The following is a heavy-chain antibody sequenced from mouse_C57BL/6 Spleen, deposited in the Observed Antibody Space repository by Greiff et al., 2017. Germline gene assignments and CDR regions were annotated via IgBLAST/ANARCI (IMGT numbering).Heavy chain of an antibody. D-gene: IGHD1-1*02. CDR2: IRNKANGYTS. CDR1: GFTFTAYY. J-gene: IGHJ1*03. CDR3: ARRGGSYDWYFDV. V-gene: IGHV7-3*01. Sequence: EVHLVESGGGLVQPGGSLSLSCAASGFTFTAYYMSWVRQPPGKALEWLGFIRNKANGYTSEYSASVKGRFTISRDNSPSILYLQLNGLRAEDSATYYCARRGGSYDWYFDVWGTGTTVTVSS.